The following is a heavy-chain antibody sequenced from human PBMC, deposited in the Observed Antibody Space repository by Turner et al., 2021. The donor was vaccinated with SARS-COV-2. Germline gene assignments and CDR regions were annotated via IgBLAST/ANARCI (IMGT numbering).Heavy chain of an antibody. D-gene: IGHD5-12*01. CDR1: GFTFSSYG. J-gene: IGHJ4*02. Sequence: QVQPLASGGGVVQPGRSLRLSCAASGFTFSSYGMHWVRQAPGKGLEWVAVIWYDGSNKYYADSVKGRFTIARDNSKNTLYLQMNSLRAEDTAVYYCARDGGYSGYAYFDYWGQGTLVTVSS. V-gene: IGHV3-33*01. CDR3: ARDGGYSGYAYFDY. CDR2: IWYDGSNK.